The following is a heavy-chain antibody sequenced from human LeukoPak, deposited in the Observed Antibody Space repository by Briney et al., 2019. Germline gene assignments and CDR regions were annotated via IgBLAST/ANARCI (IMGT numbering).Heavy chain of an antibody. J-gene: IGHJ4*02. CDR2: VSNDGGDK. D-gene: IGHD3/OR15-3a*01. CDR3: AKAHLLDWLLAFDY. V-gene: IGHV3-30*18. CDR1: EFTFSSYA. Sequence: PGGPLRLSCAASEFTFSSYAMHWVRKAPGKGLEWVALVSNDGGDKYYADSVKGRFTISRDNSKTTLYLQMNSLKGKDTGVNYFAKAHLLDWLLAFDYWGQGTLVTVSS.